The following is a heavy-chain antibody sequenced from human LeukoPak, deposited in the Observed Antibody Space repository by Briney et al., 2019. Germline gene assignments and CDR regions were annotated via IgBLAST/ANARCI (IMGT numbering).Heavy chain of an antibody. D-gene: IGHD3-10*01. J-gene: IGHJ4*02. Sequence: SETLSLTCTVSGVSISSSSYYWGWIRQPPGKGLEWIGSISYSGSTYYDPSLKSRVTISVDTSKNQFSLELSSVTAADTAVYYCARDPWFGELEYWGQETLVTVSS. CDR1: GVSISSSSYY. CDR2: ISYSGST. V-gene: IGHV4-39*07. CDR3: ARDPWFGELEY.